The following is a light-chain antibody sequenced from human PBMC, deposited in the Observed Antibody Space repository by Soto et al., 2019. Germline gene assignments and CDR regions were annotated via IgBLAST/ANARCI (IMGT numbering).Light chain of an antibody. CDR1: SSDVGSYNL. V-gene: IGLV2-23*01. J-gene: IGLJ1*01. CDR2: EGS. Sequence: QSGLTQPASVSGSPGQSITISCTGTSSDVGSYNLVSWYQQHPGKAPKLMIYEGSKRPSGVSNRFSGSKSGNTSSLTISGLQAEDEADYYSCSYAATTTDVFXTWTKAAVL. CDR3: CSYAATTTDV.